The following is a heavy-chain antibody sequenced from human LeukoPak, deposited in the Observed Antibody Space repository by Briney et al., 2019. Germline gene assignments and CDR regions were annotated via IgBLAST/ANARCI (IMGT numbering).Heavy chain of an antibody. Sequence: SETLSLTCTVSGGSISSYYWSWIRQPPGKGLEWIGYIYYSGSTNYNPSLKRRVTISVDTSKNQFSLKLSSVTAADTAVYYCARSGTTSDIWGQGTMVTVSS. J-gene: IGHJ3*02. CDR1: GGSISSYY. CDR2: IYYSGST. V-gene: IGHV4-59*01. D-gene: IGHD1-1*01. CDR3: ARSGTTSDI.